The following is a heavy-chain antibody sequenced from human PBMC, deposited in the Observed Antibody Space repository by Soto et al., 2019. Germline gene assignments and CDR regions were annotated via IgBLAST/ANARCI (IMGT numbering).Heavy chain of an antibody. CDR2: IIPIFGSS. CDR3: ATKALRGREYFYFDP. CDR1: GGTFSSYS. J-gene: IGHJ5*02. Sequence: QVQLVQSGAEVRKPGSSVKVSCEASGGTFSSYSINWVRQAPGQGLEWMGGIIPIFGSSNYAQKFQGRITITADKSTNTVFMELTSLRSEDTALYFCATKALRGREYFYFDPWGQGTLLTVSS. D-gene: IGHD3-16*01. V-gene: IGHV1-69*06.